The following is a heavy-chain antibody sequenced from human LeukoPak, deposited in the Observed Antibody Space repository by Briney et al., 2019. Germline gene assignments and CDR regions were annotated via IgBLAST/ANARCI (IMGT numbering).Heavy chain of an antibody. J-gene: IGHJ6*03. CDR2: ISGSGGST. D-gene: IGHD6-13*01. Sequence: GGSLRLSCAASGFTFSSYAMSWVRQAPGKGLEWVSAISGSGGSTYYADSVKGRFTISRDNAKNSLYLQMNSLRAEDTAVYYCARENEIAAAGPTGNYYYYMDVWGKGTTVTVSS. CDR3: ARENEIAAAGPTGNYYYYMDV. V-gene: IGHV3-23*01. CDR1: GFTFSSYA.